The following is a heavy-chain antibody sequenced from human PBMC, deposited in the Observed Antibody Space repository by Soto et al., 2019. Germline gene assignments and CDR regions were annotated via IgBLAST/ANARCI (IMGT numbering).Heavy chain of an antibody. V-gene: IGHV1-46*03. CDR3: SRVDPGETSPFDH. Sequence: QVELVQSGDEVKKPGASVKVSCKASRYIFTSYYLHWVRQAPGQGLEWMGWINPFDGSRMFAQSFQGRVTFTRDTSTSTVYMELSGLRSDDTAVYYCSRVDPGETSPFDHWGQGTLVTVSS. CDR1: RYIFTSYY. CDR2: INPFDGSR. J-gene: IGHJ4*02. D-gene: IGHD3-10*01.